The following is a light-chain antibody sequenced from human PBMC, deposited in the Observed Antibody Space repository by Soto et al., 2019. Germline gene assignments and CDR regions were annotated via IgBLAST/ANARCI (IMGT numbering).Light chain of an antibody. J-gene: IGLJ2*01. Sequence: SVLTQPASVSGSPGQSITISCTATTSDVGDYNYVSWYQQYPGKAPKPIIYNVSNRPSGVSNRFSGSKSGDTASLTISGPQAEDEADYYCSSYTSRSSVIFGGGT. CDR3: SSYTSRSSVI. CDR2: NVS. CDR1: TSDVGDYNY. V-gene: IGLV2-14*01.